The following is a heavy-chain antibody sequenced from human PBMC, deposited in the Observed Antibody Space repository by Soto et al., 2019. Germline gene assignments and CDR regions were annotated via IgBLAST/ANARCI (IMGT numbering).Heavy chain of an antibody. V-gene: IGHV4-59*01. CDR2: IYYSGST. J-gene: IGHJ3*02. CDR1: GGSFSGYY. D-gene: IGHD3-10*01. CDR3: ARDRAVTGDAFDI. Sequence: SETLSLTCAVYGGSFSGYYWSWIRQPPGKGLEWIGYIYYSGSTNYNPSLKSRVTISVDTSKNQFSLKLSSVTAADTAVYYCARDRAVTGDAFDIWGQGTMVTVSS.